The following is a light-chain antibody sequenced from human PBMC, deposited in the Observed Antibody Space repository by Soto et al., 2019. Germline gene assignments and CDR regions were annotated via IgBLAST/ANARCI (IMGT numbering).Light chain of an antibody. V-gene: IGKV3-20*01. CDR2: VAS. CDR1: RSVSSSY. CDR3: QQYGSSSPT. Sequence: EIVLTQSPGTLSLSPGERATLSCRASRSVSSSYLAWYHQKPGQAPRLLIYVASSRATGIPDRFSGSGSGTDFTLTISRLEPEDFAVYYCQQYGSSSPTFGGGTKVEIK. J-gene: IGKJ4*01.